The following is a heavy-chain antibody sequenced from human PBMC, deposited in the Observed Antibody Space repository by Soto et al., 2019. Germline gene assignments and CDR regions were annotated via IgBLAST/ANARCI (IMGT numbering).Heavy chain of an antibody. J-gene: IGHJ6*02. D-gene: IGHD3-3*01. CDR1: GFTFSSYG. Sequence: PGGSLRLSCAASGFTFSSYGMRWVRQAPGKGLEWVAVISYDGSNKYYADSVKGRFTISRDNSKNTLYLQMNSLRAEDTAVYYCAKERSVRFLEWLPLYGMDVWGQGTTVTVSS. CDR3: AKERSVRFLEWLPLYGMDV. CDR2: ISYDGSNK. V-gene: IGHV3-30*18.